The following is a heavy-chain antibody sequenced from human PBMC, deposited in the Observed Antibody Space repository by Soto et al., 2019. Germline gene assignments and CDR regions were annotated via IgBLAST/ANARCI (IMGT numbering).Heavy chain of an antibody. D-gene: IGHD3-10*01. CDR2: IYSGGST. V-gene: IGHV3-66*01. CDR3: AKDSWTGGSGSYHFDY. CDR1: GFTVSSNY. Sequence: GGSLRLSCAASGFTVSSNYMSWVRRAPGKGLEWVSVIYSGGSTYYADSVKGRFTISRDNSKSTLYLQMNSLRAEDTAVYYCAKDSWTGGSGSYHFDYWGQGTLVTVSS. J-gene: IGHJ4*02.